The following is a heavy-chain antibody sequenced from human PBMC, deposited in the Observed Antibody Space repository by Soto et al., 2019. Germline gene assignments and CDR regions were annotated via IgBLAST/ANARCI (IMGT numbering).Heavy chain of an antibody. CDR1: GFTFSSYS. J-gene: IGHJ3*02. CDR2: ISSSSSTI. V-gene: IGHV3-48*02. CDR3: ARDLPKEYSSSWYYAFDI. D-gene: IGHD6-13*01. Sequence: GGSLRLSCAASGFTFSSYSMNWVRQAPGKGLEWVSYISSSSSTIYYADSVKGRFTISRYNAKNSLYLQMNSLIDEDTAVYYCARDLPKEYSSSWYYAFDIWGQGTMVTVSS.